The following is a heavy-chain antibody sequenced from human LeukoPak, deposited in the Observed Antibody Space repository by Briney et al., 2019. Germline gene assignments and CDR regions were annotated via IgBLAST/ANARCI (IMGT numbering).Heavy chain of an antibody. CDR2: ISSSSSTI. CDR3: ARMTADTAMVFDY. Sequence: GGSLRLSCAASGFTFSSYSMNWVRQAPGKGLEWVSYISSSSSTIYYADSVKGRFTISRDNAKNSLYLQMNSLRAEDTAVYYCARMTADTAMVFDYWGQGTLVTVSS. D-gene: IGHD5-18*01. J-gene: IGHJ4*02. V-gene: IGHV3-48*01. CDR1: GFTFSSYS.